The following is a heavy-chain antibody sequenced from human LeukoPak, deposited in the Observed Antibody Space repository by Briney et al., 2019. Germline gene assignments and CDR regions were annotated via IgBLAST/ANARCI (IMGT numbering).Heavy chain of an antibody. CDR3: ARDPIYCASGGYYPRD. V-gene: IGHV3-30*03. Sequence: GGSLRLSCAASGFTFSSYGMHWVRQAPGKGPEWVAVISYDGSNKYYADSVKGRFTISRDNSKNTLNLQMNSLRAEDTAVYYCARDPIYCASGGYYPRDWGQGTLVTVSS. CDR1: GFTFSSYG. D-gene: IGHD3-22*01. CDR2: ISYDGSNK. J-gene: IGHJ4*02.